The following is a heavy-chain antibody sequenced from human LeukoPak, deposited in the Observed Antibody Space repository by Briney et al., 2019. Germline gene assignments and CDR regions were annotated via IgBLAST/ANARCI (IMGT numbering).Heavy chain of an antibody. CDR2: INPNSGGT. V-gene: IGHV1-2*02. D-gene: IGHD5-24*01. J-gene: IGHJ3*02. CDR1: GYTFTGYY. Sequence: GASVKVSCKASGYTFTGYYMHWVRQAPGQGLEWMGWINPNSGGTNYAQKFQGRVTMTRDTSISTAYMELSSLRSEDTAVYYCARGRLGDGYNYAFDIWGQGTMVTVSS. CDR3: ARGRLGDGYNYAFDI.